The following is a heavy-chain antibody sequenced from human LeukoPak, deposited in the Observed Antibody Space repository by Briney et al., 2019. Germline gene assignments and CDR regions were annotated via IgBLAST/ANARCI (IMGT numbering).Heavy chain of an antibody. J-gene: IGHJ4*02. D-gene: IGHD6-6*01. V-gene: IGHV5-51*01. CDR2: IYPADSDT. Sequence: GESLKISCKGSGYSFTTYWIGWVRQMPGKGLEWMGIIYPADSDTTYSPSFQGQVTISVDKSISTAYLQWSSLKASDTAMYYCARRGRSSNYFDYWGQGTLVTVSS. CDR3: ARRGRSSNYFDY. CDR1: GYSFTTYW.